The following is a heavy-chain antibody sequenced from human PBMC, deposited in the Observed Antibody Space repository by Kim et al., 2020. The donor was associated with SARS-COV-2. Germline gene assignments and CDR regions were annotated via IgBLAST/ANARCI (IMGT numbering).Heavy chain of an antibody. D-gene: IGHD1-20*01. J-gene: IGHJ4*02. CDR1: GYSFTSYW. Sequence: GESLKISCKGSGYSFTSYWISWVRQMPGKGLEWMGRIDPSDSYTNYSPSFQGHVTISADKSISTAYLQWSSLKASDTAMYYCARHAGRTGITGTDFDYWGQGTLVTVSS. CDR2: IDPSDSYT. V-gene: IGHV5-10-1*01. CDR3: ARHAGRTGITGTDFDY.